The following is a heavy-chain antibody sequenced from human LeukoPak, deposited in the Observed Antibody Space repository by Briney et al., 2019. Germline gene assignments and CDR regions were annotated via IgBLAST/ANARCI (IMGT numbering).Heavy chain of an antibody. Sequence: GASVKVSCKASGYTFTGYYMHWVRQAPGQGLEWMGWINPNSGGTNYAQKFQGRVTMTRDTSISTAYMELSRLRSDDTAVYYCARVTNWNYALGNWFDPWGQGTLVTVSS. CDR2: INPNSGGT. CDR1: GYTFTGYY. CDR3: ARVTNWNYALGNWFDP. D-gene: IGHD1-7*01. V-gene: IGHV1-2*02. J-gene: IGHJ5*02.